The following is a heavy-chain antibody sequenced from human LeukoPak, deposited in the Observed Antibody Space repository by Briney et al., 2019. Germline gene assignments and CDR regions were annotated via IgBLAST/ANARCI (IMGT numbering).Heavy chain of an antibody. Sequence: GGSLRLSCAASGFTLSDYWMNWVRQAPGKGLVWVANINLHGSVKLHVDSVEGRFTISRDNAKNSLFLQMTSLKVEDTAVYYCAAWGLYNYWGQGTLVTVSS. CDR2: INLHGSVK. J-gene: IGHJ4*02. V-gene: IGHV3-7*01. D-gene: IGHD7-27*01. CDR3: AAWGLYNY. CDR1: GFTLSDYW.